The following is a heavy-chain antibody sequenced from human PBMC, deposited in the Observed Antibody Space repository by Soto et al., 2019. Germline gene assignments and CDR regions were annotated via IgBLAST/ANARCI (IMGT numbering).Heavy chain of an antibody. D-gene: IGHD2-21*02. CDR1: WLSVNAAG. J-gene: IGHJ6*02. V-gene: IGHV3-30*03. CDR2: ISYDGATQ. CDR3: ATKARVTNYLYYGMDV. Sequence: PGGCVGLACEFSWLSVNAAGMHGVRQAPCKGLEWLAVISYDGATQYYGDTVNGRFTISRDNSKNTLFLHMGRLRAEDTAMYYCATKARVTNYLYYGMDVWGLGTTVTVSS.